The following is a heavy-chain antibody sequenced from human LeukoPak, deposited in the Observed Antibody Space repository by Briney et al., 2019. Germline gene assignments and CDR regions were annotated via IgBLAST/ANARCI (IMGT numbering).Heavy chain of an antibody. CDR3: ARVLGFGELIDY. J-gene: IGHJ4*02. CDR1: GGSIISSSYY. CDR2: IYPSGNT. V-gene: IGHV4-61*10. D-gene: IGHD3-10*01. Sequence: PSETLSLTCTVSGGSIISSSYYWSWIRQPAGKGLEWIGHIYPSGNTNYNPSLKSRVTISVDTSKNQFSLKLSSVTAADTAVYYCARVLGFGELIDYWGQGTLVTVSS.